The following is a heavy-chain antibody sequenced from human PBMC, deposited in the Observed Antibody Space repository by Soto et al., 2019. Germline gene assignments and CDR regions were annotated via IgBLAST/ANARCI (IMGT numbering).Heavy chain of an antibody. J-gene: IGHJ6*02. CDR3: ARGTRATQYYFYFHGMDV. D-gene: IGHD3-10*01. CDR1: GGSINSYY. V-gene: IGHV4-59*01. CDR2: ISHSGTT. Sequence: KASETLSLTCTVSGGSINSYYWSWIRQSPGKRLEWIGYISHSGTTNYNPSLKSRLTISLNTAKNQFSLKLRSVTAADTAVYYCARGTRATQYYFYFHGMDVWGQGTTVTVS.